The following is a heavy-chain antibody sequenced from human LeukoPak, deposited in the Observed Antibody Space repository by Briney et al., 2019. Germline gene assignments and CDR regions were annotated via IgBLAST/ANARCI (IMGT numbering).Heavy chain of an antibody. Sequence: KPSETLSLTCNVSGVSISSSVYYWSWIRQPPGKGLEWIGYIYYTGSTNYNPSLKSRVTISVDTSKNQFSLKLSSVTAADTAVYYCARVRGWFDPWGQGTLVTVSS. J-gene: IGHJ5*02. CDR2: IYYTGST. CDR3: ARVRGWFDP. V-gene: IGHV4-61*08. CDR1: GVSISSSVYY. D-gene: IGHD3-3*01.